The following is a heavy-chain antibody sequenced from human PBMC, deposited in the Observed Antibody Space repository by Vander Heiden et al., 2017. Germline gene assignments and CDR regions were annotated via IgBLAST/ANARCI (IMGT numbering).Heavy chain of an antibody. CDR3: ARQHSSGSHYWYFDL. CDR1: GFTFSIYD. D-gene: IGHD3-10*01. Sequence: EVQLVESGGGLVQPGGSLRPSCAASGFTFSIYDIHWVRQATGKGLEWVSAIGTTGDTYYRDSVKGRFAISRENAKNSLYLQMNNLRAGDTAVYYCARQHSSGSHYWYFDLWGRGTLVTVST. J-gene: IGHJ2*01. CDR2: IGTTGDT. V-gene: IGHV3-13*01.